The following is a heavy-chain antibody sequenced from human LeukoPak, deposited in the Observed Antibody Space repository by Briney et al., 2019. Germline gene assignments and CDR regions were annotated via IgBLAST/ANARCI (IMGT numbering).Heavy chain of an antibody. CDR3: ARDRIGDWVYFDY. J-gene: IGHJ4*02. D-gene: IGHD2-21*02. V-gene: IGHV4-59*01. Sequence: SETLSLTCTVSGGSISSYYWSWIRQPPGKGLEWIGYVYYSGSTNYNPSLKSRVIISVDTSKNQFSLKLSSITAADAAVYYCARDRIGDWVYFDYWGQGTLVTVSS. CDR1: GGSISSYY. CDR2: VYYSGST.